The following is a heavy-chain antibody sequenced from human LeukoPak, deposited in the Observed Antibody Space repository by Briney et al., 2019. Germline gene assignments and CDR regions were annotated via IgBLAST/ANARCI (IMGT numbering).Heavy chain of an antibody. CDR2: IIPIFGTA. J-gene: IGHJ4*02. Sequence: GASVKVSCKASGDTFSSYAISWVRQAPGQGLEWMGGIIPIFGTADYAQKFQGRVTITADESTSTAYMELSSLRSEDTAVYYCARVRSSVGAVSYYFDYWGQGTLVTVSS. V-gene: IGHV1-69*13. CDR1: GDTFSSYA. D-gene: IGHD1-26*01. CDR3: ARVRSSVGAVSYYFDY.